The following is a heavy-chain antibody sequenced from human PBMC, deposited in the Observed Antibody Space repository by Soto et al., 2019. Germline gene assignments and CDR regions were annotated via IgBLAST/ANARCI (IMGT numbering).Heavy chain of an antibody. CDR1: GFTFRSYA. CDR2: IGGSGGST. D-gene: IGHD3-10*01. V-gene: IGHV3-23*01. Sequence: PGGSLRLSCAASGFTFRSYAMNWVRQAPGKGLEWVSGIGGSGGSTYYADSVKSRFTISRDISKNTLYLQMNGLGAEDTAVYYCAKDRGDMAPAAFDIWGRGTMVTV. CDR3: AKDRGDMAPAAFDI. J-gene: IGHJ3*02.